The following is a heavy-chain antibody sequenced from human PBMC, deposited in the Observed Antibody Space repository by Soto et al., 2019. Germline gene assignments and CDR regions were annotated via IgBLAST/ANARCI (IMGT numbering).Heavy chain of an antibody. CDR1: SGSISSSNW. Sequence: QVQLQESGPGLVKPSGTLSLTCAVSSGSISSSNWWSWVRQPPGKGLEWIGEIYHSGSTNYNPSLKSRVTIAVDKSKNQFPLGGISVTPADTAVYYWARGGTGYLPSLFDPGAQEPLVPVS. J-gene: IGHJ5*02. CDR3: ARGGTGYLPSLFDP. CDR2: IYHSGST. V-gene: IGHV4-4*02. D-gene: IGHD6-25*01.